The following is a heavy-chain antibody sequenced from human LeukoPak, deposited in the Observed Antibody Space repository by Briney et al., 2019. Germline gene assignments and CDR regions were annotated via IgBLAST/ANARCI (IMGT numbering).Heavy chain of an antibody. D-gene: IGHD5-24*01. Sequence: SETLSLTCTVSGGSVSSGSYYWSWIRQPPGKGLEWIGYIYYSGSTNYNPSLKSRVTISVDTSKNQFSLKLSSVTAADTAVYYCARARDGYTDTPFDYWGQGTLVTVSS. CDR3: ARARDGYTDTPFDY. V-gene: IGHV4-61*01. CDR1: GGSVSSGSYY. CDR2: IYYSGST. J-gene: IGHJ4*02.